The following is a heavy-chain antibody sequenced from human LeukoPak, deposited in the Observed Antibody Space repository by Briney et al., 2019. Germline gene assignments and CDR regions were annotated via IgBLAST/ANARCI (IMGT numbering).Heavy chain of an antibody. V-gene: IGHV3-48*03. D-gene: IGHD6-6*01. CDR2: ISSSGSTI. CDR1: GFIFSSYE. Sequence: GGSLRLSGAASGFIFSSYEMNGVRQAPGKGLEWVSYISSSGSTIYYADSVKGRLTISRDNAKNSLYLQMNSLRAEDAAVYYCARDFKGYTSSSLDYWGQGTLVTVSS. J-gene: IGHJ4*02. CDR3: ARDFKGYTSSSLDY.